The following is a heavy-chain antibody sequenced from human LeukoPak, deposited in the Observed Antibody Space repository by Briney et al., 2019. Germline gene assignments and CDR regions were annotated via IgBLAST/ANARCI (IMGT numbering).Heavy chain of an antibody. D-gene: IGHD5-24*01. CDR1: GYTFTGYY. CDR2: INPNSGGA. V-gene: IGHV1-2*02. CDR3: ARSRRDGYNYVPY. J-gene: IGHJ4*02. Sequence: ASVKVSCKASGYTFTGYYMHWVRQAPGQGLEWMGWINPNSGGANYAQKFQGRVTMTRDTSISTDYMELSRLRSDDTAVYYCARSRRDGYNYVPYWGQGTLVTVSS.